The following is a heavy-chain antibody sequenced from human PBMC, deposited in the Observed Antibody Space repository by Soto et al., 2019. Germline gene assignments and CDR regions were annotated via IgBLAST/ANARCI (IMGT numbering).Heavy chain of an antibody. J-gene: IGHJ5*02. CDR1: GYSFTTYG. Sequence: PGESLKISCKGSGYSFTTYGISWVRQAPGQGLEWLGWISPYNGNTNYARKVQGRVTMTTDTSTSTANMELRSLRSDDTAVYYCARDYYGSGRLNAHNWFDPWGQGTLVTVSS. V-gene: IGHV1-18*01. CDR2: ISPYNGNT. CDR3: ARDYYGSGRLNAHNWFDP. D-gene: IGHD3-10*01.